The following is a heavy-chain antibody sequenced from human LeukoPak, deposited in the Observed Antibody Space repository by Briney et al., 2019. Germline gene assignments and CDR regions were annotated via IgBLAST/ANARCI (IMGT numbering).Heavy chain of an antibody. V-gene: IGHV3-23*01. Sequence: GGSLRLSCAASGFTFSSYAMSWVRQAPGKGLEWVSAISGSGGSTYYADSVKGRFTISRDNSKNTLYLQMNSLKTEDTAVYYCTRFGELFGWFDPWGQGTLVTVSS. CDR1: GFTFSSYA. D-gene: IGHD3-10*01. CDR2: ISGSGGST. J-gene: IGHJ5*02. CDR3: TRFGELFGWFDP.